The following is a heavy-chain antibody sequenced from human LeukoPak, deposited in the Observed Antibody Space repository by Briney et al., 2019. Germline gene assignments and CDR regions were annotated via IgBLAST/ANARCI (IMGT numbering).Heavy chain of an antibody. J-gene: IGHJ5*02. CDR1: GGSFSGYH. V-gene: IGHV4-34*11. D-gene: IGHD3-16*01. CDR2: INYSGNT. Sequence: SETLSLTCAVYGGSFSGYHWSWIRQPPGEGLEWIGYINYSGNTNYNPSLKSRVSVSVDTSNNQFSLRLTSVTAADTAVFYCARGDYYAGGGGNWFDPWSQGTLVTVSS. CDR3: ARGDYYAGGGGNWFDP.